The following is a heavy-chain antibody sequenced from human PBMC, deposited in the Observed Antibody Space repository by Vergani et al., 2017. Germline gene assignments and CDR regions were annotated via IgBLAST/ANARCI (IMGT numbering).Heavy chain of an antibody. CDR1: GYTFTGYY. CDR3: ARALDILLWFGEYFDY. Sequence: QVQLVQSGAEVKKPGASVKVSCKASGYTFTGYYMHWVRQAPGQGLEWMGWINPNSGGTNYAQKFQGRVTMTRDTSISTAYMELSRLRSDVTAVYYCARALDILLWFGEYFDYWGQGTLVTVSS. V-gene: IGHV1-2*02. J-gene: IGHJ4*02. CDR2: INPNSGGT. D-gene: IGHD3-10*01.